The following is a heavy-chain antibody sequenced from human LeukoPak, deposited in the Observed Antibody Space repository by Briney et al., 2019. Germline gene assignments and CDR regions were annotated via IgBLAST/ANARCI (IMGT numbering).Heavy chain of an antibody. J-gene: IGHJ4*02. CDR3: VKVAPSDYYDTTGYWGDH. Sequence: GGSLRLSCAASGFTFSSYGMSWVRQALGKGLEWVSTISASGAGTYYADSVKGRFTVSRDNSKNTLYLQMNSLRAEDTAVYYCVKVAPSDYYDTTGYWGDHWGQGTLVTVSS. CDR2: ISASGAGT. D-gene: IGHD3-22*01. V-gene: IGHV3-23*01. CDR1: GFTFSSYG.